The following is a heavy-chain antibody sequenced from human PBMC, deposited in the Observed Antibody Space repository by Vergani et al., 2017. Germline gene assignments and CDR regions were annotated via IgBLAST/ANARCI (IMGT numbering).Heavy chain of an antibody. V-gene: IGHV3-9*01. J-gene: IGHJ3*01. Sequence: EVDLVESGGGLAQPGGSLRLSCEASGITFWKFGMHWVRQGPGKGLEWVSGISWHSGAVDYADSVRGRFTISRDNAKNSLFLEMNSLIFEDTAVYFCTKGSVYYHDSAGHGYDPYTGFDLWGQGTLVTVSS. D-gene: IGHD5-12*01. CDR2: ISWHSGAV. CDR3: TKGSVYYHDSAGHGYDPYTGFDL. CDR1: GITFWKFG.